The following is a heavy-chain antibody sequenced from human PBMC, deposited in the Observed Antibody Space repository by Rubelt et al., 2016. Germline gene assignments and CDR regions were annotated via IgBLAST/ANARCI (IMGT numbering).Heavy chain of an antibody. Sequence: QVQLQQWGAGLLKPSETLSLTCAVYGGSFSGYYWSWIRQPPGKGLECIGEINHSGSTNYNPSLKSRVTISVDTSKNQFSLKLSSVTAADTAVYYCARGKEGLGVTMMDYWGQGTLVTVSS. V-gene: IGHV4-34*01. D-gene: IGHD3-22*01. CDR2: INHSGST. CDR3: ARGKEGLGVTMMDY. J-gene: IGHJ4*02. CDR1: GGSFSGYY.